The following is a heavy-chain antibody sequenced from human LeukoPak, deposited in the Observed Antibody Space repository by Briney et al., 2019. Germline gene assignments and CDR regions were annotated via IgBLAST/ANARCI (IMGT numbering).Heavy chain of an antibody. Sequence: ASVKVSCKASGYTFTGYYMHWVRQAPGQGLEWMGWINPNNGGTKYAQKFQGRVTMTGDTSISTAYMELSRLRSDDTAVYYCARDRYGDGFAHFDYWGQGALVTVSS. CDR2: INPNNGGT. CDR1: GYTFTGYY. J-gene: IGHJ4*02. D-gene: IGHD5-24*01. V-gene: IGHV1-2*02. CDR3: ARDRYGDGFAHFDY.